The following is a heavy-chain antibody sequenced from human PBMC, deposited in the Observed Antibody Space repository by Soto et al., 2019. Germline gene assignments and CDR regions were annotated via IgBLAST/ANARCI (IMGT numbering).Heavy chain of an antibody. Sequence: LRLSCAASGFRFSTYNMDWVRQAPGKGPEWIAHISTTSFTIYYADSVKGRFTISRDNDRNSLYLEMNSLRDEDTAVYYCARDRCYDGTCYSASDSWGQGTLVT. CDR1: GFRFSTYN. V-gene: IGHV3-48*02. CDR3: ARDRCYDGTCYSASDS. CDR2: ISTTSFTI. J-gene: IGHJ5*01. D-gene: IGHD2-15*01.